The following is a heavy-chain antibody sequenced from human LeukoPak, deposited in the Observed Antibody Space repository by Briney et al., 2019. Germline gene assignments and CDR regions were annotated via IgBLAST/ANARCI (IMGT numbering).Heavy chain of an antibody. CDR1: GFTFSSYS. V-gene: IGHV3-21*01. CDR3: AREQQQLVNYFDY. Sequence: GGSLRLSCAASGFTFSSYSMNWVRQAPGKGLECVSSISSSSSYIYYADSVKGRFTISRDNAKNSLYLQMNSLRAEDTAVYYCAREQQQLVNYFDYWGQGTLVTVSS. CDR2: ISSSSSYI. J-gene: IGHJ4*02. D-gene: IGHD6-13*01.